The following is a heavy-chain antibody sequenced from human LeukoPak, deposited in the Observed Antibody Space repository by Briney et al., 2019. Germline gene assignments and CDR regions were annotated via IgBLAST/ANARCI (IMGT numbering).Heavy chain of an antibody. D-gene: IGHD3-22*01. CDR3: ARADNYYDSSGRFDY. Sequence: SETLSLTCTVSGGSITNYYWGWIRQPPGKGLEWIGYMYDSGNTNYSPSLKSRVTISVDTSKNQFSLKLNSVTAADTAVYYCARADNYYDSSGRFDYWGQGTLVTVSS. V-gene: IGHV4-59*13. CDR1: GGSITNYY. CDR2: MYDSGNT. J-gene: IGHJ4*02.